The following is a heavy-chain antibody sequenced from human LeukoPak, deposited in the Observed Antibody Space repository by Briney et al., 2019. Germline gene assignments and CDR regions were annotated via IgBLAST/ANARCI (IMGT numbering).Heavy chain of an antibody. D-gene: IGHD5-24*01. J-gene: IGHJ5*02. Sequence: GGSLRRSCSASGFTFSNAWMSWVRQAPGKGLEWVGRIKSKIDGETRDYAAPVKGRFTFSRDDSKNTLYLQMNSLQIEDTAVYYCTTDPLQFDPCGQGTLVTVSS. CDR2: IKSKIDGETR. CDR1: GFTFSNAW. V-gene: IGHV3-15*01. CDR3: TTDPLQFDP.